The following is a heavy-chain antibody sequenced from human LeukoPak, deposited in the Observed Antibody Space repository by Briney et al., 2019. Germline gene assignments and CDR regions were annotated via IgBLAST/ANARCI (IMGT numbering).Heavy chain of an antibody. CDR3: AKDIRYFDWSTGY. D-gene: IGHD3-9*01. CDR2: IRYDGSNK. CDR1: GFTFSSYG. V-gene: IGHV3-30*02. Sequence: PGGSLRLSCAASGFTFSSYGMHWVRQAPGKGLEWVAFIRYDGSNKYYADSVKGRFTISRDNSKNTLYLQMNSLRAEDTAVYYCAKDIRYFDWSTGYWGQGTLVTVSS. J-gene: IGHJ4*02.